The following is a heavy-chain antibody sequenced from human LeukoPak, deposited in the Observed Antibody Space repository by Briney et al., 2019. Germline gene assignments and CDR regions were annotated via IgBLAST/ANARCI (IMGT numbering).Heavy chain of an antibody. D-gene: IGHD3-10*01. Sequence: GGSLRLSCAASGFAFSSYWMSWVRQAPGKGLEWVANIKEDGSEKYYVDSVKGRFIISRDNAKNSLYLQMNSLRAEDTAVYYCARGRITMVRGVPLPPFDYWGQGTLVTVSS. CDR3: ARGRITMVRGVPLPPFDY. CDR1: GFAFSSYW. V-gene: IGHV3-7*01. CDR2: IKEDGSEK. J-gene: IGHJ4*02.